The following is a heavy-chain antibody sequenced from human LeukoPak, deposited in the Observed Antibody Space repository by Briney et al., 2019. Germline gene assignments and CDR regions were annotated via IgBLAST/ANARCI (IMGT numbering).Heavy chain of an antibody. D-gene: IGHD3-10*01. CDR1: GFTFSSYG. CDR2: IWYDGSNK. CDR3: AREGITMVRGAKDY. J-gene: IGHJ4*02. Sequence: GGSLRLSCAASGFTFSSYGMHWVRQAPGQGLEWVSVIWYDGSNKYYADSVKGRFTISRDNSKNTLYLQMNSLRAEDTAVYYCAREGITMVRGAKDYWGQGTLVTVSS. V-gene: IGHV3-33*08.